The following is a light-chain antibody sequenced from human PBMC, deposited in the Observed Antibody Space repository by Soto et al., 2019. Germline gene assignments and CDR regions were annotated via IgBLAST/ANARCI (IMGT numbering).Light chain of an antibody. Sequence: IQLTQSPSSLSASVGDRVTITCRASQVISKYLAWYQQKPGTAPKLLIYLASTLQGGVPSRFSGSGSGTDFSLTISSLQPEDVATYYCQYLNSFPLTFGGGXXVEIK. CDR3: QYLNSFPLT. V-gene: IGKV1-9*01. CDR2: LAS. J-gene: IGKJ4*01. CDR1: QVISKY.